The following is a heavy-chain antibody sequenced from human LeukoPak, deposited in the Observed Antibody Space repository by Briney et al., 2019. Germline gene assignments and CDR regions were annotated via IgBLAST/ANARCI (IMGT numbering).Heavy chain of an antibody. CDR3: AKDLVGESATHYYMDV. D-gene: IGHD3-10*01. CDR1: GFTVSSNS. CDR2: IYSDNT. Sequence: GGSLRLSCTVSGFTVSSNSMSWVRQAPGKGLEWVSFIYSDNTHYSDSVKGRFTISRDNSKNTLYLQMNSLRAEDTAVYYCAKDLVGESATHYYMDVWGKGTTVTISS. V-gene: IGHV3-66*03. J-gene: IGHJ6*03.